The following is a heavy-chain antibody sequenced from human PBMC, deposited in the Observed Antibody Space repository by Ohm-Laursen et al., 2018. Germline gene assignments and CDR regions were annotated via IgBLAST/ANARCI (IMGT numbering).Heavy chain of an antibody. CDR1: GDSISSYY. CDR3: ARVPDGYNDHDAFDI. CDR2: IYTRGST. D-gene: IGHD5-24*01. J-gene: IGHJ3*02. Sequence: SQTLSLTWAVSGDSISSYYWSWIRQPAGKGLEWIGQIYTRGSTNYNPSLKSRVTMSVDTSKNQFSLKLSSVTAADTAVYYCARVPDGYNDHDAFDIWGQGTMVTVSS. V-gene: IGHV4-4*07.